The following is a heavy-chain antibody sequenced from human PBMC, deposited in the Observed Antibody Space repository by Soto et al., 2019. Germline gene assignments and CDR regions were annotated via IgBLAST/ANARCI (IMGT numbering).Heavy chain of an antibody. V-gene: IGHV3-7*01. Sequence: GGSLRLSCAASGFTFGLYLMGWVRQAQGKGLEWVANIKREGSEKYFLESVKGRFTMSRDNAKNSFYLHMNNLRAEDTPVYFCARMGLWGKFTDLWGQGTSVTVSS. CDR3: ARMGLWGKFTDL. CDR2: IKREGSEK. J-gene: IGHJ4*02. D-gene: IGHD7-27*01. CDR1: GFTFGLYL.